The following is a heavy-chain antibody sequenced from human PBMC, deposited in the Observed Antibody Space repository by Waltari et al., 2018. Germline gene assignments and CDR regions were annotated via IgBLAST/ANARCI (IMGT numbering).Heavy chain of an antibody. D-gene: IGHD3-22*01. CDR2: IWYDGSNK. CDR3: AREVDTMIFDP. Sequence: QVQLVESGGGVVQPGRSLRLSCAASGFTFSSSGMHWVRQAPGKGLEWVAVIWYDGSNKYYADSVKGRFTISRDNSKNTLYLQMNSLRAEDTAVYYCAREVDTMIFDPWGQGTLVTVSS. V-gene: IGHV3-33*01. CDR1: GFTFSSSG. J-gene: IGHJ5*02.